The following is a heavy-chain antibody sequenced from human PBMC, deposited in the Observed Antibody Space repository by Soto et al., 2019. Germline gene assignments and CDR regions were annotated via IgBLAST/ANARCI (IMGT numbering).Heavy chain of an antibody. V-gene: IGHV1-8*01. CDR3: ARHGGFGGSGDFYYYYGMDV. Sequence: ASVKVSCKASGYTFTSYDINWVRQATGQGLEWMGWMNPNSGNTGYAQKFQGRVTMTRNTSISTAYMELSSLRSEDTAVYYCARHGGFGGSGDFYYYYGMDVWGHGTTVTVSS. D-gene: IGHD3-10*01. J-gene: IGHJ6*02. CDR1: GYTFTSYD. CDR2: MNPNSGNT.